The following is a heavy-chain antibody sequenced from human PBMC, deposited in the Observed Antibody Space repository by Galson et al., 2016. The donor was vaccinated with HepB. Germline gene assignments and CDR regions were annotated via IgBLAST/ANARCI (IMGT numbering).Heavy chain of an antibody. J-gene: IGHJ4*02. D-gene: IGHD2-15*01. CDR3: AKVLSCVDWFFDL. CDR1: GLNLAGHS. Sequence: SLRLSCAAAGLNLAGHSMNWVRQAPGKGLEWVSSISSSSSYIYYADSLEGRVTISRDNPNNSVYLQVNSMRAQVTAIYYCAKVLSCVDWFFDLWGQGNMVTVSS. V-gene: IGHV3-21*01. CDR2: ISSSSSYI.